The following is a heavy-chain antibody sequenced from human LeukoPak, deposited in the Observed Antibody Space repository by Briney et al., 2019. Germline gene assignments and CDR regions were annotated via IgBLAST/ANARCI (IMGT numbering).Heavy chain of an antibody. J-gene: IGHJ4*02. V-gene: IGHV3-21*01. Sequence: GGSLRLSCAASGFTFSSYSMNWVRQAPGKGLEWASSISSSSSYIYYADSVKGRFTISRDNAKNSLYLQMNSLRAEDTAVYYCARGDGYSYGSHDYWGQGTLVTVSS. CDR3: ARGDGYSYGSHDY. CDR1: GFTFSSYS. D-gene: IGHD5-18*01. CDR2: ISSSSSYI.